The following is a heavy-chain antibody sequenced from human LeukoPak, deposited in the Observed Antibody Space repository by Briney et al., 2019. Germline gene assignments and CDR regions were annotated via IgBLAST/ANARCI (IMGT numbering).Heavy chain of an antibody. J-gene: IGHJ4*02. Sequence: GGSLRLSCAASGFTVSSNYMSWVRQAPGKGLEWVSAISGSGGSTYYADSVEGRFTISRDNSKNTLHLQMNSLRAEDTAVYYCAGGGQLLSFDYWGQGTLVTVSS. CDR1: GFTVSSNY. CDR3: AGGGQLLSFDY. CDR2: ISGSGGST. D-gene: IGHD2-2*01. V-gene: IGHV3-23*01.